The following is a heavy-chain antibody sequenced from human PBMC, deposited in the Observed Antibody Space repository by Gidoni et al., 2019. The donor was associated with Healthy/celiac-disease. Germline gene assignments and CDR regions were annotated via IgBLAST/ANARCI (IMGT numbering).Heavy chain of an antibody. V-gene: IGHV1-2*02. CDR3: ARAEKSGYSYGDTIDY. CDR1: GSTFTGYY. D-gene: IGHD5-18*01. Sequence: QVQLVQSGAEVKKPGASVKVSCKASGSTFTGYYMHWVRQAPGQGLEWMGWITPNSGGTNYAQKFQGRVTMTRDTSISTAYMELSRLRSDDTAVYYCARAEKSGYSYGDTIDYWGQGTLVTVSS. CDR2: ITPNSGGT. J-gene: IGHJ4*02.